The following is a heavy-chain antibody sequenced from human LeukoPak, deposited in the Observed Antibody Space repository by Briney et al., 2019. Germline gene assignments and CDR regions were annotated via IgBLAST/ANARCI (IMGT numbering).Heavy chain of an antibody. D-gene: IGHD3-22*01. V-gene: IGHV1-8*01. Sequence: GASVKVSCKASGYSFTSYDINWVRQATGQGLEWMGWMKPNSGNTGYAQKFQGRVTMTRNTSISTAYMELSSLRSEDTAVYYCARGQRAYYYDSSGYSDAFDIWGQGTMVTVSS. CDR2: MKPNSGNT. CDR1: GYSFTSYD. J-gene: IGHJ3*02. CDR3: ARGQRAYYYDSSGYSDAFDI.